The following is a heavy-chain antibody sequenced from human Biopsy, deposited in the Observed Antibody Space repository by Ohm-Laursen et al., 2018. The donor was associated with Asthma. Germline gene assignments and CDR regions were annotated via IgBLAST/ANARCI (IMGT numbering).Heavy chain of an antibody. CDR2: ISYDGSNK. D-gene: IGHD3-16*02. Sequence: SLRLSCAASGFTFSSYAMHWVRQAPGKGLEWVAVISYDGSNKYYADSVKGRFTISRDNSKNTLYLQMNSLRAEDTAVYYCARDLHPANHLGELSEGFDYWGQGTLVTVSS. CDR3: ARDLHPANHLGELSEGFDY. V-gene: IGHV3-30-3*01. CDR1: GFTFSSYA. J-gene: IGHJ4*02.